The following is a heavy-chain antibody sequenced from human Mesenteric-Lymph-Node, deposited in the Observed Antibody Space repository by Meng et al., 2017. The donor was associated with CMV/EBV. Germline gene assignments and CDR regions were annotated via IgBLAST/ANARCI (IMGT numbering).Heavy chain of an antibody. CDR1: GFTFGDFA. CDR3: TKVYGEMFYFDY. D-gene: IGHD3-10*01. Sequence: GESLKISCRASGFTFGDFALNWVRQAPGKGLEWVGFVRSTHYGATTEYAASVKGRFTISRDDSKSIAYLQMSSLRTEDTAVYYCTKVYGEMFYFDYWGQGTVVTVSS. J-gene: IGHJ4*02. CDR2: VRSTHYGATT. V-gene: IGHV3-49*04.